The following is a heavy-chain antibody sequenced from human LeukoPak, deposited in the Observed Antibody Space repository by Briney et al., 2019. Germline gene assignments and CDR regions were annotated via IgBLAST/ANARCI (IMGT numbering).Heavy chain of an antibody. Sequence: SETLSLTCTVSGDSINSYTYYWGWIRQPPGKGLEWIGHIFHSGSTYDNPSLKSRVTISIDTSKNKFSLKLSSMTAADTAVYYCARFQRDYWGQGTLVTVSS. CDR2: IFHSGST. V-gene: IGHV4-39*01. CDR3: ARFQRDY. J-gene: IGHJ4*02. CDR1: GDSINSYTYY.